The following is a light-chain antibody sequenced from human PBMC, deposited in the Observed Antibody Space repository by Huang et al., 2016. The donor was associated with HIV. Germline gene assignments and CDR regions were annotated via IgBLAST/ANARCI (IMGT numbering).Light chain of an antibody. CDR1: QDVSNY. V-gene: IGKV1-8*01. J-gene: IGKJ5*01. Sequence: AIRITQSPSSLSASTGDRVTIPCRATQDVSNYLAWYQQKAGEAPKLLIYAASTLHSAVPSRFSGSGSGTDFTLTISCLQSEDVATYYCHQYYDYPHTFGQGTRLEI. CDR3: HQYYDYPHT. CDR2: AAS.